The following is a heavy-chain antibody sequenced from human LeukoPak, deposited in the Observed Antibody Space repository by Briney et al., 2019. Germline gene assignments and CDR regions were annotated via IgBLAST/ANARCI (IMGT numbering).Heavy chain of an antibody. D-gene: IGHD3-3*01. J-gene: IGHJ4*02. Sequence: SETLSLTCTVSGGSISSGSHYWSWIRQPAGKGLEWIGRIYTSGSTNYNPSLKSRVIISVDTSNNQFSLKLSSVTAADTAVYYCARESSLLRSTDYWGQGTLVTVSS. CDR3: ARESSLLRSTDY. V-gene: IGHV4-61*02. CDR2: IYTSGST. CDR1: GGSISSGSHY.